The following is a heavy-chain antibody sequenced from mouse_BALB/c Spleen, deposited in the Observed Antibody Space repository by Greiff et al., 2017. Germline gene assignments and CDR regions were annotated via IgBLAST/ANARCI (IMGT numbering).Heavy chain of an antibody. CDR3: TRGYGNYDY. J-gene: IGHJ2*01. CDR2: INPSNGGT. D-gene: IGHD2-10*02. V-gene: IGHV1S81*02. CDR1: GYTFTSYY. Sequence: QVQLKESGAELVKPGASVKLSCKASGYTFTSYYMYWVKQRPGQGLEWIGEINPSNGGTNFNEKFKSKATLTVDKSSSTAYMQLSSLTSEDSAVYYCTRGYGNYDYWGQGTTLTVSS.